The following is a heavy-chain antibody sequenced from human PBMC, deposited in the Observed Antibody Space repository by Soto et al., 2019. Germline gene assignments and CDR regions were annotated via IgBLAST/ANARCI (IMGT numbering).Heavy chain of an antibody. CDR3: ARSVEWLRLEYYYYMDV. CDR2: IYYSGST. D-gene: IGHD5-12*01. CDR1: GGSISSYY. Sequence: SETLSLTCTVSGGSISSYYWSWIRQPPGKGLEWIGYIYYSGSTNYNPSLKSRVTISVDTSKNQFSLKLSSVTAADTAVYYCARSVEWLRLEYYYYMDVWGKGTTVTVSS. V-gene: IGHV4-59*08. J-gene: IGHJ6*03.